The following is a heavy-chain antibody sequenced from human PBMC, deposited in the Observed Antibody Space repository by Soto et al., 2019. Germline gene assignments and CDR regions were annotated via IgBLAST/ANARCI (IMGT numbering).Heavy chain of an antibody. Sequence: QVQLVQSGAEVKKPGSSVKVSCKASGGTFSSYTISWVRQAPGQGLEWMGRIIPILGIANYAQKFQGRVTITSDKAPSTAYMELSTLRYEATAVYYCARGGIVVGAFDYWGQGTLVTVSS. D-gene: IGHD2-21*01. CDR3: ARGGIVVGAFDY. V-gene: IGHV1-69*02. CDR1: GGTFSSYT. J-gene: IGHJ4*02. CDR2: IIPILGIA.